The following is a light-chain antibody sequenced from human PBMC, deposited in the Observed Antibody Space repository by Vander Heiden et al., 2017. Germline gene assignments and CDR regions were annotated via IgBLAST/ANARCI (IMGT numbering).Light chain of an antibody. CDR1: DSNIGTGYD. CDR2: GNN. CDR3: QSYDSSLTAWV. J-gene: IGLJ3*02. V-gene: IGLV1-40*01. Sequence: QSVLTQSPSVSGAPGQRVTISCTGSDSNIGTGYDVHWYQQLPGAAPKLLMYGNNKRPSGVPDRFSGSRSGTSASLPITGLQAEDEAEYYCQSYDSSLTAWVFGGGTTLTVL.